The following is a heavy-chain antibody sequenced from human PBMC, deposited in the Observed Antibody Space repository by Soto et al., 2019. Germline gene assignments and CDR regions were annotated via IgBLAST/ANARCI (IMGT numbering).Heavy chain of an antibody. CDR2: ISYDGSNK. CDR3: ARGSRIVVVTRWLY. J-gene: IGHJ4*02. V-gene: IGHV3-30-3*01. D-gene: IGHD2-21*02. CDR1: GFTFSSYA. Sequence: PGGSLRLSCAASGFTFSSYAMHWVRQAPGKGLEWVAVISYDGSNKYYADSVKGRFTISRDNSKNTLYLQMNSLRAEDTAVYYCARGSRIVVVTRWLYWGQGTLVTVSS.